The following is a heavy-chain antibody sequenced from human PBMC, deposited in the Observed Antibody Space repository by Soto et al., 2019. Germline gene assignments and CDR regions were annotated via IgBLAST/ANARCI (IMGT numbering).Heavy chain of an antibody. CDR3: ASGPTVHDFDD. Sequence: QVQLQESGPGLVKPSETLSLTCTVSGGFFTTYYWRWIRQPPGQGLEWIGYIYDSGSTNYNPSLKSRVTISVDTSKSQFSLKLSSVTAADTAVYYCASGPTVHDFDDWGQGTLVTVSS. D-gene: IGHD4-17*01. CDR2: IYDSGST. CDR1: GGFFTTYY. J-gene: IGHJ4*02. V-gene: IGHV4-59*08.